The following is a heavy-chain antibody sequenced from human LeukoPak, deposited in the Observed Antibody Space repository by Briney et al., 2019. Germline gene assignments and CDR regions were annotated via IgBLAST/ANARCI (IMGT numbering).Heavy chain of an antibody. CDR1: GFTFSSYS. CDR3: AAGHISSSPFRDY. CDR2: ISSSSSYI. D-gene: IGHD6-13*01. V-gene: IGHV3-21*01. J-gene: IGHJ4*02. Sequence: PGGSLRLSCAASGFTFSSYSMNWVRQAPGKGLEWVSSISSSSSYIYYADSVKGRFTISRDNAKNSLYLQMNSLRAEDTAVYYCAAGHISSSPFRDYWGQGTLVTVSS.